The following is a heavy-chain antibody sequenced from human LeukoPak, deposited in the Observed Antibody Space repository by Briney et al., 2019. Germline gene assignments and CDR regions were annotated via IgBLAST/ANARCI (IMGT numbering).Heavy chain of an antibody. CDR1: GYTFTGYY. CDR3: ARGGLDIVVVPAASSYYYYMDG. J-gene: IGHJ6*03. V-gene: IGHV1-2*02. Sequence: ASVKVSCKASGYTFTGYYMHWVRQAPGQGLEWMGWINPNSGGTNYAQKFQGRVTMTRDTSISTPYMELSRLRSDDTAVYYCARGGLDIVVVPAASSYYYYMDGWGKGTTVTVSS. D-gene: IGHD2-2*03. CDR2: INPNSGGT.